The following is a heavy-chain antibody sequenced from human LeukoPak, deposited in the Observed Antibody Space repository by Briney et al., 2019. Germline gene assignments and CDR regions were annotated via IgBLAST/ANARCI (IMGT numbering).Heavy chain of an antibody. D-gene: IGHD2-2*01. CDR2: ISTNGGST. CDR1: GFTFGSYA. V-gene: IGHV3-64*01. CDR3: ARTYCSSTSCLVDY. J-gene: IGHJ4*02. Sequence: GVSLRLSCAASGFTFGSYAMHWVRQAPGKGLEYVSAISTNGGSTYYANSVKGRFTISRDNSKNTLYLQMGSLRAEDMAVYYCARTYCSSTSCLVDYWGQGTLVTVSS.